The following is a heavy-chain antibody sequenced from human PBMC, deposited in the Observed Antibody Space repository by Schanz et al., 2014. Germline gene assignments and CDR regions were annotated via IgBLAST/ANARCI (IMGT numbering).Heavy chain of an antibody. J-gene: IGHJ4*02. CDR2: ITGSSDTI. D-gene: IGHD3-10*01. CDR1: GFTFSTYC. Sequence: EVQLVESGGGLVQPGGSLRLSCAASGFTFSTYCMSWVRQAPGKGLQWVSGITGSSDTIVYADSVKGRFTISRDNSKNTLYLQMNSLRADDSAVFYCAKQYASGTQAYFDYWGQGALVTVSS. V-gene: IGHV3-23*04. CDR3: AKQYASGTQAYFDY.